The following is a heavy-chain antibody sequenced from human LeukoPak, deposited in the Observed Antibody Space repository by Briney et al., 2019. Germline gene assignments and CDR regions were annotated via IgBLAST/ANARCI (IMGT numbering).Heavy chain of an antibody. D-gene: IGHD3-16*01. J-gene: IGHJ6*02. Sequence: GGPLRLSCAASGFTFNYAWMSWVRQVPGKGLEWVASINHNGNVNYYVDSVKGRFTISRDNAKNSLYLQMSNLRAEDTAVYFCARGGGLDVWGQGATVTVSS. CDR3: ARGGGLDV. CDR2: INHNGNVN. V-gene: IGHV3-7*03. CDR1: GFTFNYAW.